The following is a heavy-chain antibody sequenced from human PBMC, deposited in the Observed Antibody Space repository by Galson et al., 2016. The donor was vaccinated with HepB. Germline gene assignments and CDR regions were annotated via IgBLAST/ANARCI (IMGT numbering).Heavy chain of an antibody. CDR1: GFSFSNSG. Sequence: SLRLSCAASGFSFSNSGMSWVRQAPGKGLVWVSRINSDGSITTYADSVKGRFTISRDNSKNTLYLYMNNLTAGDTAIYYCGKHGGFDYWGQGALVTVSS. V-gene: IGHV3-74*01. D-gene: IGHD3-16*01. J-gene: IGHJ4*02. CDR2: INSDGSIT. CDR3: GKHGGFDY.